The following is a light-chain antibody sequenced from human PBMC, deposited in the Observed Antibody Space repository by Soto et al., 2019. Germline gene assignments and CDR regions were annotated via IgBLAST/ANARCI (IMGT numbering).Light chain of an antibody. J-gene: IGLJ2*01. CDR3: CSNAGRYEI. CDR1: SSDVGGYNY. Sequence: QSVLTQPRSVSGSPGQSVTISCTGTSSDVGGYNYVSWYQQHPGKVPKVMIYDVYELPSGVPDRFSGSKSGNTASLTISGLQAEDEADYYCCSNAGRYEIFGGGTKVTVL. CDR2: DVY. V-gene: IGLV2-11*01.